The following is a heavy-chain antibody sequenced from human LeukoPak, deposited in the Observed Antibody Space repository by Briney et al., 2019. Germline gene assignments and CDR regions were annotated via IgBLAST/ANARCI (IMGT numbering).Heavy chain of an antibody. V-gene: IGHV1-2*02. J-gene: IGHJ4*02. Sequence: ASVKVSCKASGYTFTGYYMHWVRQAPGQGLEWMGWINPNSGGTNYAQKFQGRVTMTRDTSISTAYMELSRLRSDDTAVYYCARGRYCSGGSCYLNYFDYWGQGTLVTVSS. CDR2: INPNSGGT. D-gene: IGHD2-15*01. CDR3: ARGRYCSGGSCYLNYFDY. CDR1: GYTFTGYY.